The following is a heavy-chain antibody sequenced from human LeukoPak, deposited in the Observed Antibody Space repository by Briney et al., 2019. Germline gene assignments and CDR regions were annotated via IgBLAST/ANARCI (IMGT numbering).Heavy chain of an antibody. CDR3: ARGNVLTGLEY. CDR2: VIPNSGGT. CDR1: GYTFTGYY. D-gene: IGHD3-9*01. V-gene: IGHV1-2*02. J-gene: IGHJ4*02. Sequence: ASVKVSCKASGYTFTGYYIHWVRQAPGQGLEWMGWVIPNSGGTNYAQKFRGRVTMTRDTSISTAYMELNRLRSNDTAVYYCARGNVLTGLEYWGQGTLVTVSS.